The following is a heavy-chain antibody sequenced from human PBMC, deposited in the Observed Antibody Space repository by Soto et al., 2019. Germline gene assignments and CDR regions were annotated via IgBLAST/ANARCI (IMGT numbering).Heavy chain of an antibody. Sequence: QVQLVQAGAEEKKPGASVKVSCKASGYTFTSYAMHWVCQAPGQRLEWMGWVNAGNGNTKYSQKLPGRVTMTRDTSARTAYMELSRRRSEDTVVYYWARSSGYYLSDDYWGQGTLATVSS. D-gene: IGHD3-22*01. CDR3: ARSSGYYLSDDY. CDR2: VNAGNGNT. V-gene: IGHV1-3*05. CDR1: GYTFTSYA. J-gene: IGHJ4*02.